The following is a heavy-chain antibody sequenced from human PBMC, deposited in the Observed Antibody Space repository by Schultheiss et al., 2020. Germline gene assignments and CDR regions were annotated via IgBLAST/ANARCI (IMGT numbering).Heavy chain of an antibody. CDR1: GFTFSSYW. V-gene: IGHV3-21*04. CDR2: ISSSSSYI. Sequence: GESLKISCAASGFTFSSYWMHWVRQAPGKGLVWVSSISSSSSYIYYADSVKGRFTISRDNSKNTLYLQMNSLRAEDTAVYYCARDAELFSIAHAFDIWGQGTMVTVSS. CDR3: ARDAELFSIAHAFDI. J-gene: IGHJ3*02. D-gene: IGHD3-10*01.